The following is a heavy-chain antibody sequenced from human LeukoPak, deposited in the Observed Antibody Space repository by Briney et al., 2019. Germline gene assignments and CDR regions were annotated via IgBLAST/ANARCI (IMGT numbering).Heavy chain of an antibody. D-gene: IGHD5-24*01. CDR1: GFTFSSYA. CDR2: ISYDGSNK. V-gene: IGHV3-30-3*01. J-gene: IGHJ3*02. Sequence: GGSLRLSCAASGFTFSSYAMHWVRQAPGKGLEWVAVISYDGSNKYYADSVKGRLTISRDNSKNTLYLQMNSLRAEDTAVYYCARDKDSDGYPEIDAFDIWGQGTMVTVSS. CDR3: ARDKDSDGYPEIDAFDI.